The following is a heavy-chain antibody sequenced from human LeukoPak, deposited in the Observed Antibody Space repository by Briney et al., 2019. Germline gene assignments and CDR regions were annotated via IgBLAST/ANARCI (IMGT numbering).Heavy chain of an antibody. CDR3: AKDGGTGITVAGTFDF. V-gene: IGHV3-30*04. D-gene: IGHD6-19*01. CDR2: ISYDGSNK. Sequence: GGSLRLSCAASGFTFSSYAMHWVRQAPGKGLEWVAVISYDGSNKYYADSVKGRFTISRDNAKNTLYLQMNTLRPEDTAFYYCAKDGGTGITVAGTFDFWGQGTLVTVSS. CDR1: GFTFSSYA. J-gene: IGHJ4*02.